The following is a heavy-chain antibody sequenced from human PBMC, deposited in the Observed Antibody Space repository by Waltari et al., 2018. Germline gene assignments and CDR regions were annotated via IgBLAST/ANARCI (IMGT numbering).Heavy chain of an antibody. Sequence: QVQLQESGPGLVKPSQTLSLTCTVSGGSISSGGYYWTWIRQPPGTGLEWIWYIYYSGSTYYNPSLKSRVTISVDTSKNQFSLKLSSVTAADTAVYYCARASPGEEGSDEAEYFQHWGQGTLVTVSS. CDR3: ARASPGEEGSDEAEYFQH. CDR2: IYYSGST. CDR1: GGSISSGGYY. D-gene: IGHD7-27*01. J-gene: IGHJ1*01. V-gene: IGHV4-31*03.